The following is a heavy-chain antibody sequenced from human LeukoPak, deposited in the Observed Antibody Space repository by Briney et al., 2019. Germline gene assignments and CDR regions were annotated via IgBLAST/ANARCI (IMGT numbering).Heavy chain of an antibody. D-gene: IGHD6-19*01. CDR1: GVSRSPTGVG. CDR2: FYWDDDK. CDR3: AHRPPPPSSGLHLVFDS. J-gene: IGHJ3*02. Sequence: SGPTQVNPSQTLTLTCTFCGVSRSPTGVGVGWIRHPPGKALEWLAPFYWDDDKRFSPSLKSRLTITKDISKNHVVLTMSNMDPVDTATYCRAHRPPPPSSGLHLVFDSWGQGTMVTVSS. V-gene: IGHV2-5*02.